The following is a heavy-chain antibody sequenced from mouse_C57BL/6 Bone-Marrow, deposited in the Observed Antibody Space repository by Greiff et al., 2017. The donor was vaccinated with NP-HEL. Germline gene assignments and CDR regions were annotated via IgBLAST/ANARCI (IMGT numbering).Heavy chain of an antibody. CDR3: ARGTLLGVFDY. CDR2: IDPSDSYT. Sequence: QVQLKQPGAELVRPGTSVKLSCKASGYTFTSYWMHWVKQRPGQGLEWIGVIDPSDSYTNYNQKFKGKATLTVDTSSSTAYMQLSSLTSEDSAVYYCARGTLLGVFDYWGQGTTLTVSS. J-gene: IGHJ2*01. D-gene: IGHD3-3*01. CDR1: GYTFTSYW. V-gene: IGHV1-59*01.